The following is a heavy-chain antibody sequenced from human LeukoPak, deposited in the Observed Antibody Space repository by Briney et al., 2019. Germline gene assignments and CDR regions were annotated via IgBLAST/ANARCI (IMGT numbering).Heavy chain of an antibody. J-gene: IGHJ4*02. CDR1: GFTFSSYA. D-gene: IGHD3-22*01. CDR2: ISGSGGST. CDR3: AKAGYYYDSSGYSAKVIGDFDY. V-gene: IGHV3-23*01. Sequence: GGSLRLSCAASGFTFSSYAMSWVRQAPGKGLEWVSAISGSGGSTYYADSVKGRFTISRDNSKNTLYLQMNSLRAEDTAVYYCAKAGYYYDSSGYSAKVIGDFDYWGQGTLVTVSS.